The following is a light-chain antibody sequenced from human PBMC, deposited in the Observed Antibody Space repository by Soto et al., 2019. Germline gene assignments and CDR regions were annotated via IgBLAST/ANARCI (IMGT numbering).Light chain of an antibody. CDR3: QQFNSYPLT. CDR2: DAS. CDR1: QSISTY. J-gene: IGKJ4*01. V-gene: IGKV1-13*02. Sequence: IQMTQSPSSLSASVVNRVTITCRASQSISTYLNWYQKKPGKAPSLLIYDASRLQSGVPSRFSGSGSGTDFTLTISSLQPEDFATYYCQQFNSYPLTFGGGTKVDIK.